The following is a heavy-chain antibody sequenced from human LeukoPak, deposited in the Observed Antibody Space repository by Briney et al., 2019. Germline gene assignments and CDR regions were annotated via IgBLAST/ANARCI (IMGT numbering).Heavy chain of an antibody. CDR1: GFTFSSYG. Sequence: GRSLRLSCAASGFTFSSYGMHWVRQAPGKGLEWVAVISYDGSNKYYAVSVKGRFTISRDNSKNTLYLQMNSLRAEDTAVYYCAKDGTPYYYGMDVWGQGTTVTVSS. CDR2: ISYDGSNK. J-gene: IGHJ6*02. V-gene: IGHV3-30*18. D-gene: IGHD1-26*01. CDR3: AKDGTPYYYGMDV.